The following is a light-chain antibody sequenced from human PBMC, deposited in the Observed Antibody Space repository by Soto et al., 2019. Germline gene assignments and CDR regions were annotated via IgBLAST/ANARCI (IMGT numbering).Light chain of an antibody. V-gene: IGLV2-14*01. Sequence: QSALTQPASVSGSPGQSITISCTGTSGDVGGYYYVSWYQQLPGKAPKLMISEVSNRPSGVSNRFSGSKSGNTASLTISGLHPGDGADSFCFSYTSSVTSVLGTGTKLTVL. J-gene: IGLJ1*01. CDR1: SGDVGGYYY. CDR3: FSYTSSVTSV. CDR2: EVS.